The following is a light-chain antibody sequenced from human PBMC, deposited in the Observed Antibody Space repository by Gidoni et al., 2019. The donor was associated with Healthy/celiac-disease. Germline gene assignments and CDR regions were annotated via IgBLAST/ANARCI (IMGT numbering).Light chain of an antibody. Sequence: EIVMTQSPATLSVSPGERATLSCRASQTVSINLAWYHQKPGQAPRLLIYGASTRATGIPARFSGSGSGTDCTLTISNLQSECVAVYYCQQYNNCPPMYTFGQGTKLEIK. CDR2: GAS. CDR1: QTVSIN. V-gene: IGKV3-15*01. CDR3: QQYNNCPPMYT. J-gene: IGKJ2*01.